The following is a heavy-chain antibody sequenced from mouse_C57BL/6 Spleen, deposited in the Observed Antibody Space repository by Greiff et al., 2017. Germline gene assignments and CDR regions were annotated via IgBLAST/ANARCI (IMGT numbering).Heavy chain of an antibody. CDR3: TREDCGSRDAMDY. D-gene: IGHD1-1*01. CDR2: MYPGNSDT. CDR1: GYTFTSYW. J-gene: IGHJ4*01. V-gene: IGHV1-5*01. Sequence: EVQLQQSGTVLARPGASVKMSCTTSGYTFTSYWMHWVKQRPGQGLEWIVAMYPGNSDTSYNQKLKGKAKLTAVTSASTAYMEVSRRTTEDSADYYGTREDCGSRDAMDYWGKGTSVTVSS.